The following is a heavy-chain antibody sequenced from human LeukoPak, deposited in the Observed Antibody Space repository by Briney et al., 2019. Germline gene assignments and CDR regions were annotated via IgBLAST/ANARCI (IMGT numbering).Heavy chain of an antibody. V-gene: IGHV3-21*01. CDR1: GFTLSSHS. Sequence: PGGSLRLSCAGSGFTLSSHSMNWVRQAPGKGLEWVSSISSSSYIYYADSVKGRFTISRDNARNSLYLQMNSLRAEDTAVYYCARDPVLRYLDYWGQGTLVTVSS. CDR3: ARDPVLRYLDY. J-gene: IGHJ4*02. CDR2: ISSSSYI. D-gene: IGHD3-9*01.